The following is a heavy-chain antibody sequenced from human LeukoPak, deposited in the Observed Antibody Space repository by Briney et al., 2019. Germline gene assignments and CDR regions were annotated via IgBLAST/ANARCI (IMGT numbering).Heavy chain of an antibody. J-gene: IGHJ6*02. D-gene: IGHD3-16*01. CDR1: GGSFSGYY. Sequence: SETLSLTCAVYGGSFSGYYWSWIRQPPGKGLEWIGEINHSGSTNYNPSLKSRVTISVDTSKNQFSLKLSSVTAADTAVYYCARAPLRSLYYYYGMDVWGQGTTVTASS. V-gene: IGHV4-34*01. CDR3: ARAPLRSLYYYYGMDV. CDR2: INHSGST.